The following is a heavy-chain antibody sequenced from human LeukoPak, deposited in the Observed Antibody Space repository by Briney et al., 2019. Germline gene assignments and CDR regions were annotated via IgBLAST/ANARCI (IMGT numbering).Heavy chain of an antibody. J-gene: IGHJ4*02. CDR2: TRDSGGRI. CDR3: AKEIAAIGLPAVDH. Sequence: GGSLRLSCAASGFTFNSYAMTWVRQAPGKGLEWVSLTRDSGGRIYYADSVKGRFTISRDNSKNTLYLQMNSLGAADTAIYYCAKEIAAIGLPAVDHWGQGTLVTVSS. CDR1: GFTFNSYA. V-gene: IGHV3-23*01. D-gene: IGHD6-13*01.